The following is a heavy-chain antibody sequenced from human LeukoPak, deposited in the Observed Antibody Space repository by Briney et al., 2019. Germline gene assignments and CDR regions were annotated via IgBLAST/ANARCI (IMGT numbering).Heavy chain of an antibody. Sequence: PLETLSLTCTVSGGSVSSGSYYWSWIRHPPGKGLEWIGYIYYSGSTNYNPSLKSRVTISVDTSKNQFSLKLSSVTAADTAVYYCARGGSDYDFCSNYWGQGTLVTVSS. V-gene: IGHV4-61*01. D-gene: IGHD3-3*01. CDR3: ARGGSDYDFCSNY. J-gene: IGHJ4*02. CDR2: IYYSGST. CDR1: GGSVSSGSYY.